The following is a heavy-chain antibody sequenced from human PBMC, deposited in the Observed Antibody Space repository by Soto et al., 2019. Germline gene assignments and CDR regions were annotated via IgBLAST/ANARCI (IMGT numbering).Heavy chain of an antibody. CDR3: ARSSHKESWFDP. CDR1: GGSVSNIY. D-gene: IGHD6-13*01. J-gene: IGHJ5*02. Sequence: AETLSLTWTVSGGSVSNIYWNWIRQSAGKGLEWIGRIYSSGSTNYNPFLRSRVTMSVDTSKNQFSLKLNSVTAADTAVYYCARSSHKESWFDPWGQGTLVTVSS. V-gene: IGHV4-4*07. CDR2: IYSSGST.